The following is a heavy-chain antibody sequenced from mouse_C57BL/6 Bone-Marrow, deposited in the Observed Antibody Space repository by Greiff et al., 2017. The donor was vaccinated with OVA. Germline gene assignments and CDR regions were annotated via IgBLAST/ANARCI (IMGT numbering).Heavy chain of an antibody. V-gene: IGHV8-8*01. CDR2: IWWDDDK. J-gene: IGHJ2*01. D-gene: IGHD1-1*01. CDR3: ARIVGIYYYGSSLYFDY. Sequence: QVILKESGPGILQPSQTLSLTCSFSGFSLSTFGMGVGWIRQPSGKGLEWLAHIWWDDDKYYNPALKSRLTISKDTSKNQVFLKIANVDTADTATYYCARIVGIYYYGSSLYFDYWGQGTTLTVSS. CDR1: GFSLSTFGMG.